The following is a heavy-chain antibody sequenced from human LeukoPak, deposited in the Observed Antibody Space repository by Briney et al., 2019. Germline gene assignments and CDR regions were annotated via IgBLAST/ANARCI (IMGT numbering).Heavy chain of an antibody. D-gene: IGHD2-15*01. V-gene: IGHV3-30*02. Sequence: GGSLRLSCIVSGSTINTYGFHWFRQAPGKGPEWLAFIGHDGNYKHYGDSVRGRFTISRDNSKNTVYLEMDSLRPDDTALYRCAKDLSYSYDIWGQGTKVTVSS. CDR3: AKDLSYSYDI. CDR2: IGHDGNYK. CDR1: GSTINTYG. J-gene: IGHJ3*02.